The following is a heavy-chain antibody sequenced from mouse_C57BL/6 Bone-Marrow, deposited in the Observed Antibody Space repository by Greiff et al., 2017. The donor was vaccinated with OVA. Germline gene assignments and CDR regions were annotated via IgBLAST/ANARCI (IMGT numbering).Heavy chain of an antibody. CDR1: GYTFTSYW. Sequence: QVQLQQPGAELVRPGTSVKLSCKASGYTFTSYWMHWVKQRPGQGLEWIGVIDPSDSYTNYNQKFKGKATLTVDTSSSTAYMQLSSLTSEDSAVYYCARTGTQDYGGQGTTLTVSS. CDR2: IDPSDSYT. D-gene: IGHD4-1*01. V-gene: IGHV1-59*01. J-gene: IGHJ2*01. CDR3: ARTGTQDY.